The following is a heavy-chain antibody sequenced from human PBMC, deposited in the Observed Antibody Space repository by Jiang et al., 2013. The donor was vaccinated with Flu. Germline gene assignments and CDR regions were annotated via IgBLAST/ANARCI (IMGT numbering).Heavy chain of an antibody. D-gene: IGHD6-13*01. CDR3: VRGDIAEPKECYFDL. J-gene: IGHJ2*01. Sequence: SGNIGYADSVKGRFTISRDNAKNSLYLQMNSLRSEDTALYYCVRGDIAEPKECYFDLWG. CDR2: SGNI. V-gene: IGHV3-9*01.